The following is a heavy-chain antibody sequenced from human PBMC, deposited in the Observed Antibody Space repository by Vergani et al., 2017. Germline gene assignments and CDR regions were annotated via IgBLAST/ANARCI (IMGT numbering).Heavy chain of an antibody. Sequence: EVQLLESGGGLVQPGGSLRLSCAASGFTFSSYAMSWVRQAPGKGLEWVSAISGSGGSTYYADSVKGRFTISRDNSKNTLYLQMNSLRAEDTAVYYCAKDQDSSGYYPGCMDYWGQGTLVTVSS. CDR3: AKDQDSSGYYPGCMDY. CDR1: GFTFSSYA. D-gene: IGHD3-22*01. V-gene: IGHV3-23*01. CDR2: ISGSGGST. J-gene: IGHJ4*02.